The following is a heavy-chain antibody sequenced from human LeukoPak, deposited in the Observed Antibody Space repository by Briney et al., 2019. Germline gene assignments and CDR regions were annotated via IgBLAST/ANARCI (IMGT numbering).Heavy chain of an antibody. CDR1: GGSISSNDYY. CDR2: IYYSGYT. CDR3: ARHSSGRWLQFAFLDY. V-gene: IGHV4-39*01. J-gene: IGHJ4*02. D-gene: IGHD5-24*01. Sequence: SETLSLTCTVSGGSISSNDYYWGWVRQPPGKGLEWIGSIYYSGYTFYNPSLKSRVTISVDTSKNQFSLKLSSVAAADTAVYYCARHSSGRWLQFAFLDYWGQGTLVTVSS.